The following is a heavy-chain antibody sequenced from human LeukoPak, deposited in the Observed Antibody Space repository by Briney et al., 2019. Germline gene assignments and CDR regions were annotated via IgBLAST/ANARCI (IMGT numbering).Heavy chain of an antibody. D-gene: IGHD2-15*01. Sequence: GGSLRLSCAASGFTFSSSSMNWVRQAPGKGLEFVSSISPSSSCICYADSVKGRFTISRDDAKNSLFLQMNSLRAEDTAVYYCAREGGYCSGGSCRFFDYWGQGTLVTVSS. CDR1: GFTFSSSS. CDR2: ISPSSSCI. V-gene: IGHV3-21*06. CDR3: AREGGYCSGGSCRFFDY. J-gene: IGHJ4*02.